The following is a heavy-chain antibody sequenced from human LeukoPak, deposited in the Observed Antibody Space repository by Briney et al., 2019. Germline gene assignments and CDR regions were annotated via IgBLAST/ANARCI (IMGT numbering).Heavy chain of an antibody. CDR3: ARQVVLRYRFLGNSSSRSRHYAFDM. CDR2: IYYSGST. V-gene: IGHV4-39*07. J-gene: IGHJ3*02. Sequence: PSETLSLTCTVSGGSISSSSYYWGWIRQPPGKGLEWIGSIYYSGSTYYNPSLKSRVTISVDTSKNQFSLKLSSVTAADTAVYYCARQVVLRYRFLGNSSSRSRHYAFDMWGQGTMVTVSS. CDR1: GGSISSSSYY. D-gene: IGHD6-13*01.